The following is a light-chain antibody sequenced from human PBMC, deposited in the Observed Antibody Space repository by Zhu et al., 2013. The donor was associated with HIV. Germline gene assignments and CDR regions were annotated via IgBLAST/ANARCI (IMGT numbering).Light chain of an antibody. CDR1: QSVSSS. CDR3: QHYGSSWT. V-gene: IGKV3-20*01. Sequence: EIVLTQSPGTLSLSPGERATLSCRASQSVSSSLAWYQQKPGQAPRLLIYDASNRATGIPPRFSGSGSATDFTLTISRLEPEDFAVYFCQHYGSSWTFGQGTKVEIK. J-gene: IGKJ1*01. CDR2: DAS.